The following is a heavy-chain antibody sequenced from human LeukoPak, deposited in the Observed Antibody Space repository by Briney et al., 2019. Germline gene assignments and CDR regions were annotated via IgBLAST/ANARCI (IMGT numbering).Heavy chain of an antibody. CDR3: ASKFGESYYYYYGLDV. CDR1: GFTFSGYA. Sequence: GGSLRLSCAAPGFTFSGYAMAWVRQAPGKGLEWVSVIGGSGDTTRYADSVKGRFTISRDKSKTTLFLQMNSLRVEDTAVYYCASKFGESYYYYYGLDVWGQGTTVTVSS. CDR2: IGGSGDTT. D-gene: IGHD3-10*01. V-gene: IGHV3-23*01. J-gene: IGHJ6*02.